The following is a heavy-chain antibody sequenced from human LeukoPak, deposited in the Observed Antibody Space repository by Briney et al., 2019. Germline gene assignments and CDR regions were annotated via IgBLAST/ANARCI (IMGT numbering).Heavy chain of an antibody. CDR1: GFTFSDYY. J-gene: IGHJ4*02. Sequence: GGSLRLSCAASGFTFSDYYMSWIRQAPGKGLEWVSYISSSGSTIYHADSVKGRFTISRDNAKNSLYLQMNSLRAEATAVYYCARVGYCSSTSCYDLDYWGQGTLVTVSS. D-gene: IGHD2-2*01. CDR3: ARVGYCSSTSCYDLDY. V-gene: IGHV3-11*01. CDR2: ISSSGSTI.